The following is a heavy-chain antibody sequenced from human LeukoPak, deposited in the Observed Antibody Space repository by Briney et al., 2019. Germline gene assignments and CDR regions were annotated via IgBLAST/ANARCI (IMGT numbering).Heavy chain of an antibody. CDR2: IYPGDSDT. CDR1: GYSFTSYW. D-gene: IGHD2-2*01. CDR3: ARRIDCSSTSCRAFDI. J-gene: IGHJ3*02. Sequence: GGSLQISCQGSGYSFTSYWIGWVRPLPGKGLEWMGIIYPGDSDTRYSPSFQGQVTISADKSISTAYLQWSSLKASDTAMYYCARRIDCSSTSCRAFDIWGQGTMVTVSS. V-gene: IGHV5-51*01.